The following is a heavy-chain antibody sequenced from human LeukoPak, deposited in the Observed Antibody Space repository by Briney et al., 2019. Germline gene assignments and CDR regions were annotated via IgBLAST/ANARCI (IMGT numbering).Heavy chain of an antibody. CDR2: IYYSGST. J-gene: IGHJ4*02. CDR3: ARGISSGPLPGDY. D-gene: IGHD6-25*01. V-gene: IGHV4-59*01. Sequence: PSETLSLTCTVSGVSISSYYWSWIRQPPGKGLEWLGYIYYSGSTNYNPSLKSRVTISVDTSKNQFSLKLSSVTAADTAVYYCARGISSGPLPGDYWGQGTLVTVSS. CDR1: GVSISSYY.